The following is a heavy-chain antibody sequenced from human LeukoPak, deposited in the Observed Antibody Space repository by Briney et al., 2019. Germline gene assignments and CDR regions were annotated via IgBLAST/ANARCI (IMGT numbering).Heavy chain of an antibody. Sequence: SETLSLTCTVSGGSISNNNYYWAWIRQPPGKGLEFIGSMYYSGSPYYNPSLKSRVTISVDTSKNQFSLRLSSVTAADTAVYYCATWRTAKTGFDYWGQGTLVTVSS. CDR2: MYYSGSP. J-gene: IGHJ4*02. D-gene: IGHD1-1*01. CDR1: GGSISNNNYY. V-gene: IGHV4-39*01. CDR3: ATWRTAKTGFDY.